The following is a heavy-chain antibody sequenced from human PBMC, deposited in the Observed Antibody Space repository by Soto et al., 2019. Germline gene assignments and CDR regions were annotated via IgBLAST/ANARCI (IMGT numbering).Heavy chain of an antibody. J-gene: IGHJ3*01. V-gene: IGHV3-74*01. CDR2: ISGDGSST. D-gene: IGHD1-7*01. CDR1: EFTFRSYW. CDR3: ARSLPGTYGAFDL. Sequence: LRLSCAASEFTFRSYWMHWVRQSPGKGLVWVSRISGDGSSTNYADSVKGRFTISRDNAKNTVYLQIDSLRAEDTAVYYCARSLPGTYGAFDLWGQGTVVTVSS.